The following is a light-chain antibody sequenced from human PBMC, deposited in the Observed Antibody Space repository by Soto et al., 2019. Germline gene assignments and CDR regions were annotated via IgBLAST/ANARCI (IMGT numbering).Light chain of an antibody. CDR2: EAD. CDR1: SSNIGRNY. CDR3: GAWDSSLKTYA. V-gene: IGLV1-51*02. J-gene: IGLJ1*01. Sequence: QSVLPPPPSVPAAPGQTVTISCSRSSSNIGRNYVSWYQHLPGKAPKLLIFEADKRPSGIPDRLSGSKSGESATLGITGLQTGDEADYYCGAWDSSLKTYAFGTGTKV.